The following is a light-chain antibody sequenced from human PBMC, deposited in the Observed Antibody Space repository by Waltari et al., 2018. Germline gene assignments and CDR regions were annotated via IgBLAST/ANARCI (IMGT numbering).Light chain of an antibody. CDR2: NTS. Sequence: DIQMTQSPSSMSASVGDTVTITCRTRQSVGRFLNWYQQRPGKAPNLLIYNTSNLQGGVPSRFSGSGYGTEFALTIDSLQPEDFATYYCQQSEGIPFTFGQGTKLE. CDR3: QQSEGIPFT. V-gene: IGKV1-39*01. J-gene: IGKJ2*01. CDR1: QSVGRF.